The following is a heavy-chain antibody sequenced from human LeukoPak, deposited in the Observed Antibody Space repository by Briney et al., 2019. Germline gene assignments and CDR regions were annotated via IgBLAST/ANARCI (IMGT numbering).Heavy chain of an antibody. Sequence: GGSLRLSCTASGLTFSTSGFNWVRQAPGKGLEWVASIGPTGSDRYHADSMRGRFTISSTNANNFLHLQMTSMRADATAVYYAPTETNGHHYDYWGQGTLVTVSS. CDR1: GLTFSTSG. CDR2: IGPTGSDR. D-gene: IGHD1-14*01. J-gene: IGHJ4*01. V-gene: IGHV3-21*06. CDR3: PTETNGHHYDY.